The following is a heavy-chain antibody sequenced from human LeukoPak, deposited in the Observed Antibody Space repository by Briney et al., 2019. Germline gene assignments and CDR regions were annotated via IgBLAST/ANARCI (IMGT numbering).Heavy chain of an antibody. CDR1: GGSISSGDYY. CDR2: IYYSGST. D-gene: IGHD3-22*01. Sequence: NPSETLSLTCTVSGGSISSGDYYWSWIRQPPGKGLEWIGYIYYSGSTYYNPSLKSRVTISVDTSKNQFSLKLSSVTAADTAVYYCARTGNYYDSSGYYYTDYFDYWGQGTLVTVSS. CDR3: ARTGNYYDSSGYYYTDYFDY. J-gene: IGHJ4*02. V-gene: IGHV4-30-4*01.